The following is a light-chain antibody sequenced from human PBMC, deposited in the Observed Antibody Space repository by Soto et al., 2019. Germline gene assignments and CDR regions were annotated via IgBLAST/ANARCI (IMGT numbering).Light chain of an antibody. CDR1: QGISTY. J-gene: IGKJ5*01. V-gene: IGKV1-27*01. CDR3: QKYNSAPRS. CDR2: AAS. Sequence: DIQMTQSPSSLSASVGDRVTITCRASQGISTYLAWYQQKPGKVPKLLIYAASTLQSGVTSRFSGSGSGTDFPLTIRSLQPEDVATYYCQKYNSAPRSFGQGTRLEIK.